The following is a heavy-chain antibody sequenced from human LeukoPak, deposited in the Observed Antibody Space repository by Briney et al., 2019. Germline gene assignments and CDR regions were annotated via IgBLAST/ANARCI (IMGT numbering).Heavy chain of an antibody. V-gene: IGHV1-18*01. CDR3: ARDRAAAGYYFDY. J-gene: IGHJ4*02. D-gene: IGHD6-13*01. CDR1: GYTFTSYG. Sequence: VASVKVSCKASGYTFTSYGITWVRQAPGQGLEWMGWISAYNGNTNYAQKLQGRVTMTTDTSTTTAYMELRSLRSDDTAVYYCARDRAAAGYYFDYWGQGTLVTVSP. CDR2: ISAYNGNT.